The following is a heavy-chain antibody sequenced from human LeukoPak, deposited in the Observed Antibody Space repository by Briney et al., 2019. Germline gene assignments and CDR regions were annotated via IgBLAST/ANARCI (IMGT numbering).Heavy chain of an antibody. CDR2: INPSGST. D-gene: IGHD3-10*01. V-gene: IGHV4-34*01. CDR3: ARGYGSGSYYTY. Sequence: PSETLSLTCAVYGGSFSGYYWSWIRQPPGKGRGWVGEINPSGSTNYSPSLKSRVTISIDTPKNQFSLKLSSVTAADTAVYYCARGYGSGSYYTYWGQGTLVTVSS. J-gene: IGHJ4*02. CDR1: GGSFSGYY.